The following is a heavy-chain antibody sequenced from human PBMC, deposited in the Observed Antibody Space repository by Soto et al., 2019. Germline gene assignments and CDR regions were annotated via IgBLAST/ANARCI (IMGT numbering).Heavy chain of an antibody. CDR3: ARRVATIERGYFDY. J-gene: IGHJ4*02. Sequence: SSETLSLTCTVSGGSISSYYWSWIRQPPGKGLEWIGYIYYSGSTNYNPSLKSRVTISVDTSKNQFSLKLSSVTAADTAVYYCARRVATIERGYFDYWGQGTLVTVSS. D-gene: IGHD5-12*01. CDR2: IYYSGST. V-gene: IGHV4-59*08. CDR1: GGSISSYY.